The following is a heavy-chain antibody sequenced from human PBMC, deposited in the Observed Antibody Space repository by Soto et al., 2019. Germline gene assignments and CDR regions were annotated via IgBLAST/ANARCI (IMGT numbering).Heavy chain of an antibody. CDR1: GFTFSSSA. J-gene: IGHJ5*01. Sequence: GGSLRLSCAASGFTFSSSAMHWVRQAPGKGLEWVATISHDGINKYYADSMKGPFTISRDNSKNTLYLQMNTLRPEDTAVYYCARGADWFDSWGQGTLVTVSS. V-gene: IGHV3-30-3*01. CDR3: ARGADWFDS. CDR2: ISHDGINK.